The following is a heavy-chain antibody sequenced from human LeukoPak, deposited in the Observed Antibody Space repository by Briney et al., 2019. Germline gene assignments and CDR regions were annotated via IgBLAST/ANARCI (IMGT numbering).Heavy chain of an antibody. Sequence: TSETLSLTCTVSGGSFSSYYWTWIRQPAGKGLEWIGRIYNSGTTNYSPSLESRVTMSLDTSKNRFSLSLSSVTAAVTAVYYCARGRLGATGHWRIDVWGRGTLVTVSS. CDR2: IYNSGTT. V-gene: IGHV4-4*07. CDR3: ARGRLGATGHWRIDV. J-gene: IGHJ2*01. CDR1: GGSFSSYY. D-gene: IGHD1-26*01.